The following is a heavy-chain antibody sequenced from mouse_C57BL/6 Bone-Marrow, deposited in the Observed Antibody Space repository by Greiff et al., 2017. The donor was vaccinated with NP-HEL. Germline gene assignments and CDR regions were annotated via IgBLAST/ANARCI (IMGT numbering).Heavy chain of an antibody. J-gene: IGHJ3*01. CDR2: IYPRSGNT. Sequence: QLQQSGAELARPGASVKLSCKASGYTFTSYGISWVKQRTGQGLEWIGEIYPRSGNTYYNEKFKGKATLTADKSSSTAYMELRSLTSEDSAVYFCARSGYTPFAYWGQGTLVTVSA. D-gene: IGHD3-1*01. CDR3: ARSGYTPFAY. CDR1: GYTFTSYG. V-gene: IGHV1-81*01.